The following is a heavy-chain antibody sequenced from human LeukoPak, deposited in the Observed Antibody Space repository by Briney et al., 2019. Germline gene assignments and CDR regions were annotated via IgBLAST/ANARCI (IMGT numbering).Heavy chain of an antibody. CDR2: IRSSSSYI. V-gene: IGHV3-21*01. D-gene: IGHD2-21*02. Sequence: GGSLRLSCAASGFTFSSYSMNWVRQAPGKGLEWVSSIRSSSSYIYYADSVKGRFTISRDNAKNSLYLQMNSLRDEDTAVYYCSRNLGGDLDFWGQGTLVTVSS. CDR1: GFTFSSYS. CDR3: SRNLGGDLDF. J-gene: IGHJ4*02.